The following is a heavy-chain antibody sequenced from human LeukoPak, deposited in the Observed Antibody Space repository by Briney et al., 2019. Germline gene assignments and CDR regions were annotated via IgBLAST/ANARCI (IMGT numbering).Heavy chain of an antibody. CDR2: DYCGGNT. Sequence: PSETLSLTCTVSGSSVTTDSYCWGWIRQPPGKGLEWIGYDYCGGNTNYDPSLKRRVTISVDTSKNQFSLTLTSVTAADTAVYFCARDHFGSLDSWGQGILVTVSS. V-gene: IGHV4-61*01. J-gene: IGHJ4*02. CDR3: ARDHFGSLDS. CDR1: GSSVTTDSYC. D-gene: IGHD3-10*01.